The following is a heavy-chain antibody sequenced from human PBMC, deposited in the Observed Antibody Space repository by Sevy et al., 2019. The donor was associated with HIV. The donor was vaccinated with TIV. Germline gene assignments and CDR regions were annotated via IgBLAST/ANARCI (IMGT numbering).Heavy chain of an antibody. CDR2: IYSGGST. D-gene: IGHD3-3*01. CDR1: GFTVSSNY. J-gene: IGHJ6*04. Sequence: GGSLRLSCAASGFTVSSNYMSWVRQAPGKGLEWVSVIYSGGSTYYADSVKGRFTISRDNSKNTVYLQMNSLRAEDTAIYYCARAPPLYDLCRGMDVWGKGTTVTVSS. CDR3: ARAPPLYDLCRGMDV. V-gene: IGHV3-53*01.